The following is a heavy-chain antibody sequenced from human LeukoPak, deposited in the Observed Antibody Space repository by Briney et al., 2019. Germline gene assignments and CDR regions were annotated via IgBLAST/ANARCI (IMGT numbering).Heavy chain of an antibody. Sequence: PGGSLRLSCAASGFTFSSYGMHWVRQAPGKGLEWVAVISYDGSNKYYADSVKGRFTISRDNSKNTLYLQMNSLRAEDTAVYYCAKDPMVAAEYWFDPWGQGTLVTVSS. CDR1: GFTFSSYG. CDR3: AKDPMVAAEYWFDP. CDR2: ISYDGSNK. V-gene: IGHV3-30*18. J-gene: IGHJ5*02. D-gene: IGHD2-15*01.